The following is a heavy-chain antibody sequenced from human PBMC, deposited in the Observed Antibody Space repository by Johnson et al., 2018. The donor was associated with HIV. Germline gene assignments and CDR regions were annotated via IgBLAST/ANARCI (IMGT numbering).Heavy chain of an antibody. CDR1: GFSISNYV. V-gene: IGHV3-13*01. D-gene: IGHD1-26*01. CDR2: IGTAGDT. Sequence: VQLVESGGGVVQPGRSLRLACVTSGFSISNYVMHWVRQAPGMGLGWVSAIGTAGDTYYPGSVKGRFTISRENAKNTLYLQMNTLRAEDTAVYYCAREGRLGSYLGGVAFDIWGQGTMVTVSS. J-gene: IGHJ3*02. CDR3: AREGRLGSYLGGVAFDI.